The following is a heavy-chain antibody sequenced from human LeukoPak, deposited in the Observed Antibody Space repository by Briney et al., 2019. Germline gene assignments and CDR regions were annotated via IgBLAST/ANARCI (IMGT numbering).Heavy chain of an antibody. CDR3: ARDSITGDNSLDF. V-gene: IGHV3-30*03. J-gene: IGHJ4*02. CDR2: IVGDGSKA. CDR1: GFTFSSYA. D-gene: IGHD7-27*01. Sequence: GGSLRLSCAASGFTFSSYAMSWVRQAPGKGLEWVAVIVGDGSKAHCADSVRGRFTVSRDNSKNTLYLQMNSLRAEDTAVYYCARDSITGDNSLDFWGRGTLVTVSS.